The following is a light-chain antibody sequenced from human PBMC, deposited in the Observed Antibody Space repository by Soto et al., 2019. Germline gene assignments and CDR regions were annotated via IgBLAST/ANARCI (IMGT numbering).Light chain of an antibody. J-gene: IGKJ4*01. CDR1: QGIGSY. CDR2: AAS. Sequence: IQLTQSPSSLSASVGDRVTITCRASQGIGSYLAWYQQKPGEAPKLLIYAASTLQSGVPSRFSGSGSGTDFALTISSLQAEDFATYYCQQLSSYPSTLGGGTKVEIK. V-gene: IGKV1-9*01. CDR3: QQLSSYPST.